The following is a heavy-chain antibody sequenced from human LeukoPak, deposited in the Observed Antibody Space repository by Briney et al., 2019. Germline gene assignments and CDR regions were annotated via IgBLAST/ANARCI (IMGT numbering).Heavy chain of an antibody. Sequence: PSETLSLTCTVSGYSISSGYYWGWIRQPPGKGLGWIGSIYHSGSTYYNPSLKSRVTISVDTSKNQFSLKLSSVTAADTAVYYCARSLPTVTTGEMDWFDPWGQRTLVTVSS. CDR2: IYHSGST. CDR3: ARSLPTVTTGEMDWFDP. V-gene: IGHV4-38-2*02. CDR1: GYSISSGYY. D-gene: IGHD4-17*01. J-gene: IGHJ5*02.